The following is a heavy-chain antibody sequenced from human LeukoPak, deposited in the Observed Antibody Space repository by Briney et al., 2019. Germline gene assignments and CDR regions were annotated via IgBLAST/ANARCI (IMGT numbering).Heavy chain of an antibody. Sequence: GASVKVSCKASGGTFSSYAISWVRPAPGQGLEWMGGIIPIFGTANYAQKFQGRVTITADESTSTAYMELSSLRSEDTAVYYCARLDDYVWGSYRGFDYWGQGTLLTVSS. CDR2: IIPIFGTA. D-gene: IGHD3-16*02. CDR1: GGTFSSYA. J-gene: IGHJ4*02. CDR3: ARLDDYVWGSYRGFDY. V-gene: IGHV1-69*13.